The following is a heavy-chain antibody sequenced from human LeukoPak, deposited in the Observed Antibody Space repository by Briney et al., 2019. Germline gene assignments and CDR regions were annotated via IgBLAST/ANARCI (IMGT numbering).Heavy chain of an antibody. Sequence: ASVKASCKASGYTFTSYGISWVRQAPGQGLEWMGWISAYNGNRNYAQKLQGRVTMTADTFTSTAYMELRSLTSDDTAVYYCARDRRQGLRLGDPRFDYWGQGTLVSVSS. CDR2: ISAYNGNR. V-gene: IGHV1-18*01. CDR3: ARDRRQGLRLGDPRFDY. D-gene: IGHD3-16*01. J-gene: IGHJ4*01. CDR1: GYTFTSYG.